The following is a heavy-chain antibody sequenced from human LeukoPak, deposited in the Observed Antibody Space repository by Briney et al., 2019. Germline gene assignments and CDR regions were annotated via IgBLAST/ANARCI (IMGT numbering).Heavy chain of an antibody. J-gene: IGHJ4*02. CDR2: IYTSGST. V-gene: IGHV4-61*02. CDR3: ARAPYWGSSHFDY. CDR1: GYSISSGYY. D-gene: IGHD3-16*01. Sequence: SETLSLTCAVSGYSISSGYYWSWIRQPAGKGLEWIGRIYTSGSTNYNPSLKSRVTISVDTSKNQFSLKLSSVTAADTAVYYCARAPYWGSSHFDYWGQGTLVTVSS.